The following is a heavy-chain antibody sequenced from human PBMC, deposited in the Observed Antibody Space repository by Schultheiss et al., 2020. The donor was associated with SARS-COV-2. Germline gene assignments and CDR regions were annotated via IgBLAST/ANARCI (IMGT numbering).Heavy chain of an antibody. Sequence: GGSLRLSCAASGFTFSSYSMNWVRQAPGKGLEWVSRINSDGSSTSYADSVKGRFTISRDNAKNTLYLQMNSLRAEDTAVYYCARFSYDYGDYDGDFFDYWGQGTMVTVSS. D-gene: IGHD4-17*01. J-gene: IGHJ4*02. V-gene: IGHV3-74*01. CDR3: ARFSYDYGDYDGDFFDY. CDR2: INSDGSST. CDR1: GFTFSSYS.